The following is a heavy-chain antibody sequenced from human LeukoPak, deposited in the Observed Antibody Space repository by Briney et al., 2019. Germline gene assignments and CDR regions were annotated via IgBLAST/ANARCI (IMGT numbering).Heavy chain of an antibody. J-gene: IGHJ4*02. D-gene: IGHD3-9*01. CDR2: IYTSGST. CDR1: GGSISSYY. CDR3: AREGYDILTGYDIGTFDY. Sequence: SETLSLTCTVSGGSISSYYWSWIRQPAGKGLEWIGRIYTSGSTNYNPSLKSRVTMSVDTSKNQFSLKLSFVTAADTAVYYCAREGYDILTGYDIGTFDYWGQGTLVTVSS. V-gene: IGHV4-4*07.